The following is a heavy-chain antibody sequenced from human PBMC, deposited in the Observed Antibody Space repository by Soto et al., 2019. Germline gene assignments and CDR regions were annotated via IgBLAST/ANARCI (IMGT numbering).Heavy chain of an antibody. CDR1: GGSISGGGDY. V-gene: IGHV4-31*03. Sequence: QVQLQESGPGLVKPSQTLSLTCTVSGGSISGGGDYWSWIRQHPGKGLEWIGYIYYSGSTYYNPSLKSRVTISVDTSKNQFSLKLSSVTAADTAVYYCARGSTYYYGEPSDSRWGQGTLVTVSS. J-gene: IGHJ4*02. CDR3: ARGSTYYYGEPSDSR. CDR2: IYYSGST. D-gene: IGHD4-17*01.